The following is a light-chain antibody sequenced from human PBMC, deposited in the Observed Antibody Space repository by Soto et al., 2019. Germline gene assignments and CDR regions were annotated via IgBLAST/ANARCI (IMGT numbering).Light chain of an antibody. CDR2: DTS. J-gene: IGKJ3*01. Sequence: EIVLTQSPATLSLSPGERATLSCRASQSVSSYLAWYQQKPGQAPRLLIYDTSKRATGIPARFSGSGSETDFTLTIGSLAPQDFAVYYCQQRTNWPRSFTFGPRTNVYIK. CDR3: QQRTNWPRSFT. CDR1: QSVSSY. V-gene: IGKV3-11*01.